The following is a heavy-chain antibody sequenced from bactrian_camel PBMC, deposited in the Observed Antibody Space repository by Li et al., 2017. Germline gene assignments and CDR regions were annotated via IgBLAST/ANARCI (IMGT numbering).Heavy chain of an antibody. V-gene: IGHV3S54*01. CDR2: IYTSSRQT. CDR3: AKALGGGNYYTGEYNY. Sequence: QVQLAESGGGSVQAGGSLRLSCVASGYTACMGWFRQVPGKQREGVAVIYTSSRQTYYADSVKGRFAISQDNAKSTLYLQMNNLKSEDTALYYCAKALGGGNYYTGEYNYWGQGTQVTVCS. J-gene: IGHJ4*01. CDR1: GYTAC. D-gene: IGHD2*01.